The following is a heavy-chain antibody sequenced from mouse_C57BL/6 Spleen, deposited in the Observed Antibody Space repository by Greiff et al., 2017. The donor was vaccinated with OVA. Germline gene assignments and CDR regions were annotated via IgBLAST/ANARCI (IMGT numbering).Heavy chain of an antibody. CDR3: ARNYGSSPWYFDV. V-gene: IGHV1-22*01. J-gene: IGHJ1*03. CDR2: INPNNGGT. D-gene: IGHD1-1*01. CDR1: GYTFTDYN. Sequence: VQLKESGPELVKPGASVKMSCKASGYTFTDYNMHWVKQSHGKSLEWIGYINPNNGGTSYNQKFKGKATLTVNKSSSTAYMELRSLTSEDSAVYYCARNYGSSPWYFDVWGTGTTVTVSS.